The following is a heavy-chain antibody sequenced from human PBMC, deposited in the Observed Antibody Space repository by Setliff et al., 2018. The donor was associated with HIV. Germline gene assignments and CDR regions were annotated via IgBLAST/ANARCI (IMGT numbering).Heavy chain of an antibody. V-gene: IGHV4-61*09. CDR3: VRGYCSSTTCYDDYYYMDV. CDR2: ISTTGST. CDR1: GASISSGSYF. Sequence: SSETLSLTCTVSGASISSGSYFWGWFRQPAGKGLEWTGHISTTGSTNYNPSLKSRVTISVDTSKNQFFLKLSSVTAADTAVYYCVRGYCSSTTCYDDYYYMDVWGKGGTVTVSS. D-gene: IGHD2-2*01. J-gene: IGHJ6*03.